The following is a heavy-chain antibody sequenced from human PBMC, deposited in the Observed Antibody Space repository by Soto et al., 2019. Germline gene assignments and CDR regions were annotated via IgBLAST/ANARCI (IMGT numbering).Heavy chain of an antibody. V-gene: IGHV4-30-2*01. J-gene: IGHJ5*02. CDR1: GDSYSISTYS. CDR2: IYQSGVT. Sequence: SETLSLTCNMSGDSYSISTYSWSWIRRPPGKALQWIGFIYQSGVTSYNPSLASRVSISLDRSNNQCSLKLKSVTAADTAVYFCAGMPYTSGLRFDPWGPGTLVTVSS. D-gene: IGHD6-19*01. CDR3: AGMPYTSGLRFDP.